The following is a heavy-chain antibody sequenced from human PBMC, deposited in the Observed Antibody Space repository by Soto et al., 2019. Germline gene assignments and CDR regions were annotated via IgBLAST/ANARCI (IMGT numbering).Heavy chain of an antibody. V-gene: IGHV3-21*01. Sequence: PGGSLRLSCAASGFTFSSYSMNWVRQAPGKGLEWVSSISSSSSYIYYADSVKGRFTISRDNAKNSLYLQMNSLRAEDTAVYYCARVGSSSSNFYYFDYWGQGTLVTVSS. CDR2: ISSSSSYI. CDR3: ARVGSSSSNFYYFDY. CDR1: GFTFSSYS. J-gene: IGHJ4*02. D-gene: IGHD6-6*01.